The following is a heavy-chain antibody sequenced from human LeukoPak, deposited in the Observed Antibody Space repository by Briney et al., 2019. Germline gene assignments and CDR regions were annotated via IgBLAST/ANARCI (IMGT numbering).Heavy chain of an antibody. D-gene: IGHD5-18*01. J-gene: IGHJ4*02. V-gene: IGHV3-48*03. CDR3: ARDLVQLWSKDY. Sequence: PGGSLRLSCAASGFTFSNYEFNWVRQAPGKGLEWVSYISSSGRNIYYADSVKGRFTISRDNAKNSLYLQMNSLRAEDTAAYYCARDLVQLWSKDYWGRGTLVTVSS. CDR1: GFTFSNYE. CDR2: ISSSGRNI.